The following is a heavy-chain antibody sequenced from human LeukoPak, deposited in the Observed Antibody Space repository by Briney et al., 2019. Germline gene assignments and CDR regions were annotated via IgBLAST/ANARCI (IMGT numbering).Heavy chain of an antibody. CDR3: AKGFDYVWGRGVDY. CDR1: GFTVSSNY. J-gene: IGHJ4*02. CDR2: ISGSGGST. D-gene: IGHD3-16*01. V-gene: IGHV3-23*01. Sequence: PGGSLRLSCAASGFTVSSNYMSWVRQAPGKGLECVSAISGSGGSTYYADSVKGRFTISRDNSKNTLYLQMNSLRAEDTAVYYCAKGFDYVWGRGVDYWGQGTLVTVSS.